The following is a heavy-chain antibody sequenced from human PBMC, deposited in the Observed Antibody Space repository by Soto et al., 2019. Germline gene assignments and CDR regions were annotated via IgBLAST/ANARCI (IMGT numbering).Heavy chain of an antibody. CDR3: ARAVTGSYPLDY. D-gene: IGHD1-26*01. V-gene: IGHV1-8*01. CDR1: GYIFTSYD. Sequence: GASVKVSCKASGYIFTSYDINWVRQATGQGLEWMGWVNPNSGNTGYAQKFQGRVTMTRDTSISTAYMELSGLGSEDTALYFCARAVTGSYPLDYWGQGALVTVSS. CDR2: VNPNSGNT. J-gene: IGHJ4*02.